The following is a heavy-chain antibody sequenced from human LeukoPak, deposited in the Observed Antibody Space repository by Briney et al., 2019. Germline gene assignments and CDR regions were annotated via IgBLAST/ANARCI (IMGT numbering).Heavy chain of an antibody. CDR3: ARDRRGIAVAGEGDY. J-gene: IGHJ4*02. V-gene: IGHV3-30-3*01. Sequence: PGGFLRLSCAASGFTFSSYAMHWVRQAPGKGLEWVAVISYDGSNEYYADSVKGRFTISRDNSKNTLYLQMNSLIAEDTAMYYCARDRRGIAVAGEGDYWGQGTLVTVSS. CDR2: ISYDGSNE. D-gene: IGHD6-19*01. CDR1: GFTFSSYA.